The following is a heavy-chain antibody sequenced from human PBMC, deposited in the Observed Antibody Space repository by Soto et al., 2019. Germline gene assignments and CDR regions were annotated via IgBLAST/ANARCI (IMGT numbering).Heavy chain of an antibody. CDR3: AARHLWSVPWPDTGSHX. Sequence: PSETLSLICAVSGVSSNSSHWCNWVRQPPGKGLEWIGQISHSGSTNYNPSLTSRFTISVDKSKNHFSLKLTSVTAADTAVYYCAARHLWSVPWPDTGSHXRCHGTNVTVS. D-gene: IGHD3-3*02. CDR2: ISHSGST. CDR1: GVSSNSSHW. V-gene: IGHV4-4*02. J-gene: IGHJ4*01.